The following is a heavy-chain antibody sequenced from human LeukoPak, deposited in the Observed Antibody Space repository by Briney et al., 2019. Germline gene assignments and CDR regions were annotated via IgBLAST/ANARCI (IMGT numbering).Heavy chain of an antibody. J-gene: IGHJ4*02. V-gene: IGHV1-3*01. Sequence: ASVKVSCKASGYTFTSYAMHWVRQAPGQRLEWMGWINAGNGNTKYSQKFQGRVTITRDTSASTAYMELSSLRSEDTAVYYCARAIAAAPTPLDYWGQGTLVTVSS. CDR2: INAGNGNT. CDR1: GYTFTSYA. D-gene: IGHD6-13*01. CDR3: ARAIAAAPTPLDY.